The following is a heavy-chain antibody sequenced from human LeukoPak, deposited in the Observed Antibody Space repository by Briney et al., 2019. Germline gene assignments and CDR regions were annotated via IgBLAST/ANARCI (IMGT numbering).Heavy chain of an antibody. CDR2: INPSDGGT. Sequence: ASVKVSCKASGYAFTSYYMHWVRQAPGQGLEWMGIINPSDGGTSYAQKFQGRVTMTRDTSTSTVNMELSSLRSEDTAVYHCAREPPASGYFDYWGQGSLATVSS. CDR3: AREPPASGYFDY. CDR1: GYAFTSYY. J-gene: IGHJ4*02. V-gene: IGHV1-46*01.